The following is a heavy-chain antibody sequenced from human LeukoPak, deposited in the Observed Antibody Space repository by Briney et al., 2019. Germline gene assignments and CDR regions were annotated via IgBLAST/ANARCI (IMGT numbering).Heavy chain of an antibody. J-gene: IGHJ4*02. CDR3: ARVLRITMVRGVIIGY. CDR2: MNPNSGNT. V-gene: IGHV1-8*02. Sequence: ASVKVSCKASGYTFTSYGINWVRQATGQGLEWMGWMNPNSGNTGYAQKFQGRVTMTRNTSISTAYMELSSLRSEDTAVYYCARVLRITMVRGVIIGYWGQGTLVTVSS. D-gene: IGHD3-10*01. CDR1: GYTFTSYG.